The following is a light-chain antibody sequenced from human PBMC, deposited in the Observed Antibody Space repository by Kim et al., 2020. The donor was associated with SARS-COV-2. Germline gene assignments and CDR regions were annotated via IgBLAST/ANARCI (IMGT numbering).Light chain of an antibody. CDR1: QSVSDSY. J-gene: IGKJ1*01. Sequence: EIVLTQSPGTLSLSPGERATLSCRASQSVSDSYLAWYQQKPGQAPRLLIYGASNRATGIPDRFSGSGSGTDFTLTISRLEPEDFAVYYCQQYGSSQWTFGQGTKVEIK. CDR2: GAS. V-gene: IGKV3-20*01. CDR3: QQYGSSQWT.